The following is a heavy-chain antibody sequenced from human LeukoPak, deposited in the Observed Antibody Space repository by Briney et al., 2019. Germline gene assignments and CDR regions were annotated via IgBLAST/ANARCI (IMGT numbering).Heavy chain of an antibody. V-gene: IGHV3-30*01. J-gene: IGHJ6*03. CDR1: GFTFSSYA. CDR2: ISYGGSNK. CDR3: ARDGTLPPDYYYMDV. Sequence: GGSLRLSCAASGFTFSSYAMHWVRQAPGKGLEWVAVISYGGSNKYYADSVKGRFTISRDNSKNTLYLQMNSLRAEDTAVYYCARDGTLPPDYYYMDVWGKGTTVTVSS. D-gene: IGHD1-26*01.